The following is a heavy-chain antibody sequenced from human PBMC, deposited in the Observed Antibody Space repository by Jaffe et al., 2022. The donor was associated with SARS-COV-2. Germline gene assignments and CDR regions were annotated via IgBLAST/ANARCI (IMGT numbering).Heavy chain of an antibody. CDR2: ISANGGST. V-gene: IGHV3-23*04. CDR1: GFTFSSYA. CDR3: AKGGFSVTYTNFDY. Sequence: EVQLVESGGGLVQPGGSLRLSCAASGFTFSSYAMSWVRQAPGKGLEWVSTISANGGSTYYADSVKGRFTISRDNSRITLYLQISSLRAEDTALYYCAKGGFSVTYTNFDYWGQGTLVTVSS. D-gene: IGHD4-17*01. J-gene: IGHJ4*02.